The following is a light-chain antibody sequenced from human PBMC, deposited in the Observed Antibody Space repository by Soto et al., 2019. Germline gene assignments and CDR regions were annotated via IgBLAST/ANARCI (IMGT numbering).Light chain of an antibody. V-gene: IGKV3-15*01. Sequence: EIVMTQSPATLSVSPGERATLSCRASQSVSSNLAWYQQKPGQAPRLLIYGASTRATGIPARFSGGGSGTEFTLTISSLQSEDFAVYYCQQSNNWPRTFGQGTKVDIK. CDR2: GAS. J-gene: IGKJ1*01. CDR3: QQSNNWPRT. CDR1: QSVSSN.